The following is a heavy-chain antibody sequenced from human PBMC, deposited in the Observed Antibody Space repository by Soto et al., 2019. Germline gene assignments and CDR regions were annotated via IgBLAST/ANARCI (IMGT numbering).Heavy chain of an antibody. CDR3: VREDWQRFDH. CDR1: GFMFSAYW. J-gene: IGHJ4*02. CDR2: ISGGASDK. V-gene: IGHV3-7*01. D-gene: IGHD6-25*01. Sequence: EVQLVESGGGLVQPGGSLRLSCEASGFMFSAYWMSWVRQDPRKGLEWVATISGGASDKFYVDSVKGRFTISRDDAKKSMYLQMNSLSDEDTAGYYSVREDWQRFDHWGQGTLVTVSS.